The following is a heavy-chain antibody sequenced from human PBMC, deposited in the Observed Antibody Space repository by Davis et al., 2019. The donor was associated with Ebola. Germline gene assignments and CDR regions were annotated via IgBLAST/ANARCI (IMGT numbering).Heavy chain of an antibody. CDR2: INHSGST. CDR3: ARLNPNWFDP. V-gene: IGHV4-39*01. J-gene: IGHJ5*02. Sequence: MPSETLSLTCTVSGGSISSSSYYWGWIRQPPGKGLEWIGEINHSGSTNYNPSLKSRVTISVDTSKNQFSLKMKFVTAADTAIYYCARLNPNWFDPWGPGTLVTVSS. CDR1: GGSISSSSYY.